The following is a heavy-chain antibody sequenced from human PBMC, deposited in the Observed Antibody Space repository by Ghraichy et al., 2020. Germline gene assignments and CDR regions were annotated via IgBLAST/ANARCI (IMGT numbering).Heavy chain of an antibody. CDR2: INPNSGGT. CDR1: GYTFNGYY. V-gene: IGHV1-2*06. CDR3: ARGDYDDNLTAYNDPTYNWFDP. D-gene: IGHD3-9*01. J-gene: IGHJ5*02. Sequence: ASVKVSCKASGYTFNGYYMHWVRQAPGQGPEWMGRINPNSGGTKNAQKFQGRVTMTRGTSISTAYMELSRLRSDDTAVYYCARGDYDDNLTAYNDPTYNWFDPWGQGTLVTVSS.